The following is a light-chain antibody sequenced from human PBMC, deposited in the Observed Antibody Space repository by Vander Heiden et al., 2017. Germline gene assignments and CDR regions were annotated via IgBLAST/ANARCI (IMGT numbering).Light chain of an antibody. CDR1: QSISSY. V-gene: IGKV1-39*01. CDR3: QQSYSNPWT. J-gene: IGKJ1*01. Sequence: DIQMTQSPSSLSASVGDRVTITCRASQSISSYLNWYQQKPGKAPKLLIYAASSLQSGVPSRFSGSGSGTDFTLTISSLKPEDFATYYCQQSYSNPWTFGQGTKVEIK. CDR2: AAS.